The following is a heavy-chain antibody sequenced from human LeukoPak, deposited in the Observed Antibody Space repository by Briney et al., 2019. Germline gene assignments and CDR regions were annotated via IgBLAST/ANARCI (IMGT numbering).Heavy chain of an antibody. CDR1: GYTFTDFY. J-gene: IGHJ4*02. Sequence: ASVKVSCKASGYTFTDFYIDWVRQAPGQGLEWMGWINPNSGGTNYAQKFQGRVTMTRDTSISTAYVELSRLGSDDTAVYYCASAIVLAGQIDYGGQGTLVTVSS. CDR2: INPNSGGT. D-gene: IGHD6-19*01. V-gene: IGHV1-2*02. CDR3: ASAIVLAGQIDY.